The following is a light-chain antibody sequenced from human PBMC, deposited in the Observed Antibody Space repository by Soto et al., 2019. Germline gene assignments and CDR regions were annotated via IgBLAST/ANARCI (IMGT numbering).Light chain of an antibody. V-gene: IGLV2-23*01. Sequence: QSALAQPDSVSGSPGQSITISCTGTDSDVGAYDSVSWYRQHPHKAPQLIIYKGTQRPSGVSNRISGATSGNAASLTISGLQADDEADYFCCSSAPESTYVFGTGTKLTVL. CDR2: KGT. CDR1: DSDVGAYDS. CDR3: CSSAPESTYV. J-gene: IGLJ1*01.